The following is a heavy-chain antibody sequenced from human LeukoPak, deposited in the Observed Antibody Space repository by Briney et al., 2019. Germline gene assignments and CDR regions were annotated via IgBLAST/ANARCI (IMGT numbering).Heavy chain of an antibody. D-gene: IGHD3-22*01. CDR3: ANLPLYDSSGPEDY. CDR2: IKSKTDGGTT. Sequence: KPGGSLRLSCAASGFTFSNAWMSWVRQAPGKGLEWVGRIKSKTDGGTTDYAAPVKGRFTISRDDSKNTLYLQMNSLRGDDTAVYYCANLPLYDSSGPEDYWGQGTLVTVSS. J-gene: IGHJ4*02. V-gene: IGHV3-15*01. CDR1: GFTFSNAW.